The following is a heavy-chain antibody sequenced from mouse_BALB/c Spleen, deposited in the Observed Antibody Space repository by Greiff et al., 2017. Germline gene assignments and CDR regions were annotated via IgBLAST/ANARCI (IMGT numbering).Heavy chain of an antibody. D-gene: IGHD2-2*01. CDR2: ISSGSSTI. V-gene: IGHV5-17*02. J-gene: IGHJ4*01. CDR1: GFTFSSFG. Sequence: EVKVVESGGGLVKPGGSRKLSCAASGFTFSSFGMHWVRQAPEKGLEWVAYISSGSSTIYYADTVKGRFTISRDNPKNTLFLQMTSLKSEDTAMYYCASPRIYYGYDGAMDYWGQGTSVTVSS. CDR3: ASPRIYYGYDGAMDY.